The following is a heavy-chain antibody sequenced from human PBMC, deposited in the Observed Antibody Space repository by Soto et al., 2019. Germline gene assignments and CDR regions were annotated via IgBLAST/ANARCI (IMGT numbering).Heavy chain of an antibody. V-gene: IGHV2-5*08. D-gene: IGHD3-22*01. CDR1: WFSLSSHGMS. CDR3: AHTLFGMYESSATWSDP. J-gene: IGHJ5*02. Sequence: SLPKLENTTQALALTCTFSWFSLSSHGMSVSWIRQPPGKALEWLALIYWDDNKSYSPSLRSRLTITKDTTKNHVVLTLTNMDPVDTATYYFAHTLFGMYESSATWSDPRGHGNLVTVHS. CDR2: IYWDDNK.